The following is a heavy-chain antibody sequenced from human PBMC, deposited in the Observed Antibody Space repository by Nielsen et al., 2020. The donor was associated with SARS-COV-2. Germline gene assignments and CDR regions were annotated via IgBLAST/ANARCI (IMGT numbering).Heavy chain of an antibody. Sequence: WIRQPPGKGLEWIGYIYYSGSTNYNPSLESRVTISVDKSKNQFSLKLSSVTAADTAVYYCARVNARSYGDDWGQGTLVTVSS. CDR3: ARVNARSYGDD. V-gene: IGHV4-61*05. J-gene: IGHJ4*02. D-gene: IGHD1-26*01. CDR2: IYYSGST.